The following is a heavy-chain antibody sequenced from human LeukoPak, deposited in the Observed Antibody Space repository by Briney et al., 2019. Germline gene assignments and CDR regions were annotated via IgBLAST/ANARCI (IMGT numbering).Heavy chain of an antibody. CDR3: ARNPSYDILTGYSDYYGMDV. D-gene: IGHD3-9*01. CDR2: IYYSVST. V-gene: IGHV4-59*01. CDR1: GGSISSYY. Sequence: SETLSLTCTVSGGSISSYYWSWIRQPPGKGLEWIGYIYYSVSTNYNPSLKSRVTISVDTSKNQFSLELSSVTAADTAVYYCARNPSYDILTGYSDYYGMDVWGQGTTVTVSS. J-gene: IGHJ6*02.